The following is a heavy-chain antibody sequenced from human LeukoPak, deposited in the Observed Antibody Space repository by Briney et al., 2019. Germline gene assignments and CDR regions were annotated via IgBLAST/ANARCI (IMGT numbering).Heavy chain of an antibody. CDR3: ARGSSTWYFDY. V-gene: IGHV5-51*01. J-gene: IGHJ4*02. CDR1: GYSFTNYW. Sequence: GESLKISCKASGYSFTNYWIGWVRQMPGKSLEWMGIIYTVDSDTTYSPSFQGQVTISADKSISTAYLQLSSLRASDTAMYYCARGSSTWYFDYWGQGTLVTVSS. D-gene: IGHD6-13*01. CDR2: IYTVDSDT.